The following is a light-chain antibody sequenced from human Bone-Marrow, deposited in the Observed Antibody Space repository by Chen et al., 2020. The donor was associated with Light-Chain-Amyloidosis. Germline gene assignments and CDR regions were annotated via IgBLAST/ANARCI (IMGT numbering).Light chain of an antibody. CDR2: EAT. CDR1: SSDVDGYDY. V-gene: IGLV2-14*03. CDR3: NSYTSSSTV. Sequence: QSALSQPASVSGAPGQSITISCTGASSDVDGYDYVSWYQQHPGKAPKLIIYEATQRPSGVSDRFSGSKSGNTASLTISGLQTEDEADYYCNSYTSSSTVFGGGTKLTVL. J-gene: IGLJ3*02.